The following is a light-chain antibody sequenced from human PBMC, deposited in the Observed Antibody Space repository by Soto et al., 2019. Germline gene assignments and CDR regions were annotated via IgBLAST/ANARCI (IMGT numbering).Light chain of an antibody. V-gene: IGLV2-14*01. CDR1: SSDIGGYNY. CDR2: DVS. CDR3: SSYTSGSTLYV. Sequence: QSALTQPASVSGSPGQSITISCTGTSSDIGGYNYVSWYQHLPGQAPKLMVYDVSNRPSGVSNRFSGSKSGNTASLTISGLQGEDEADYYCSSYTSGSTLYVFGTGTKLTVL. J-gene: IGLJ1*01.